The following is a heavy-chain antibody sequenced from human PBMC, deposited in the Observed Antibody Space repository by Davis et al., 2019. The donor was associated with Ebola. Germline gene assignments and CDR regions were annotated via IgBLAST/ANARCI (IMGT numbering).Heavy chain of an antibody. Sequence: PSETLSLTCTVSGGSISSHYWSWIRQPPGKGLEWIGYIYYSGSTYYNPSLKSRVTISVDTSKNQFSLKLSSVTAADTAVYYCARRVANYYYMDVWGKGTTVTVSS. CDR1: GGSISSHY. CDR3: ARRVANYYYMDV. J-gene: IGHJ6*03. CDR2: IYYSGST. V-gene: IGHV4-59*11.